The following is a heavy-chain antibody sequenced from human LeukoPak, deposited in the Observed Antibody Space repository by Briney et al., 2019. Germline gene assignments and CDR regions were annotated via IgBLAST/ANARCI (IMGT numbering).Heavy chain of an antibody. D-gene: IGHD3-22*01. Sequence: GGSLRLSCAASGFIFNNYGLILVRQAPGKGLERVSAISNDGGGTNYADFVKGRFTISRDNSKNTLFLQMNSLRAEDTALYYCAKGSSGYFVDLWGQGTLVTVSS. V-gene: IGHV3-23*01. CDR2: ISNDGGGT. J-gene: IGHJ5*02. CDR1: GFIFNNYG. CDR3: AKGSSGYFVDL.